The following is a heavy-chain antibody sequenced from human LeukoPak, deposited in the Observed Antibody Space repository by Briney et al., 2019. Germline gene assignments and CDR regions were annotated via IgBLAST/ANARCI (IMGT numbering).Heavy chain of an antibody. J-gene: IGHJ6*04. V-gene: IGHV3-21*01. D-gene: IGHD3-10*02. CDR1: GFTFSSYS. CDR2: ISSSSSYI. CDR3: AELGITMIGGV. Sequence: GGSLRLSCAASGFTFSSYSMNWVRQAPGKGLEWVSSISSSSSYIYYADSVKGRFTISRDNAKNSLYLQMNSLRAENTAVYYCAELGITMIGGVWGKGTTVTISS.